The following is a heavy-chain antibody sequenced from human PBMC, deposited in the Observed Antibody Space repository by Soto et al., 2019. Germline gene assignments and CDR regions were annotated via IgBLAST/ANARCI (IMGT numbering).Heavy chain of an antibody. CDR1: GFTCGSYW. CDR3: ARGRPYGMDV. CDR2: IDSDGSST. Sequence: XGSLRLSCSASGFTCGSYWMNWVRQAPGKGLVWVSRIDSDGSSTTYADSVKGRFTTSRDNAKNTLYLQMSSLRVEDTAVYYCARGRPYGMDVWGQGTTVTVSS. V-gene: IGHV3-74*01. J-gene: IGHJ6*02.